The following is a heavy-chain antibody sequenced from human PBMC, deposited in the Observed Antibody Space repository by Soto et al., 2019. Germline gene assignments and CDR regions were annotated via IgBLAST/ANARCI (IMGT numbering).Heavy chain of an antibody. J-gene: IGHJ4*02. V-gene: IGHV4-59*12. CDR1: GDSISSYY. CDR3: ARVDSGVTAYFDS. D-gene: IGHD2-21*02. CDR2: IHYSGST. Sequence: SETLSLTCTVSGDSISSYYWSWIRQPPGKGLEWIGYIHYSGSTNYNPSLKSRVTISVDTSKSQFSLKLNSVTAADTAVYYCARVDSGVTAYFDSWGQGTQVTVSS.